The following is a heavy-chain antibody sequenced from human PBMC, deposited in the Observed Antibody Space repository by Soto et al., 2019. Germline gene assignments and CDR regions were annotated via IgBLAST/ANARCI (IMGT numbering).Heavy chain of an antibody. D-gene: IGHD2-2*01. CDR2: IYYSGST. J-gene: IGHJ6*03. V-gene: IGHV4-31*03. Sequence: QVQLQESGPGLVKPSQTLSLTCTVSGGSVSSGGYYWSWIRQHPGKGLEWIGYIYYSGSTYYNPSLKSRVTISLDTSKNQSSLKLSSVTAADTAVYYCARVRSSTYYYYYMDVWGKGTTVTVSS. CDR1: GGSVSSGGYY. CDR3: ARVRSSTYYYYYMDV.